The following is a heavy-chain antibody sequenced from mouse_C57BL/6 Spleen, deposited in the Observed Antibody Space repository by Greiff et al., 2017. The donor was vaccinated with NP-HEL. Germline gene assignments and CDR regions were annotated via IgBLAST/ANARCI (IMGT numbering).Heavy chain of an antibody. D-gene: IGHD2-1*01. Sequence: EVQLVESGGGLVKPGGSLKLSCAASGFTFSSYAMSWVRQTPEKRLEWVATISDGGSYTYYPDNVKGRFTISRDNAKNNLYLQMSHLKSEDTAMYYCARDQGNNYYAMDYWGQGTSVTVSS. J-gene: IGHJ4*01. V-gene: IGHV5-4*01. CDR3: ARDQGNNYYAMDY. CDR1: GFTFSSYA. CDR2: ISDGGSYT.